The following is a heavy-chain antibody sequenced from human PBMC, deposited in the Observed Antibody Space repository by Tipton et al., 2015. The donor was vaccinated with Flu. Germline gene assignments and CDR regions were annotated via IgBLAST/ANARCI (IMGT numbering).Heavy chain of an antibody. CDR1: GDSIRSGTHY. CDR2: IYTSGST. D-gene: IGHD3-10*01. CDR3: ARDDGDYGSESYHYYYGMDV. Sequence: TLSLTCTVSGDSIRSGTHYWSWIRQPAGKGLEWIGRIYTSGSTNYNPSLKTRVTISVDTSKNQFSLKLSSVTAADTAVYYCARDDGDYGSESYHYYYGMDVWGHGTTVTVSS. J-gene: IGHJ6*02. V-gene: IGHV4-61*02.